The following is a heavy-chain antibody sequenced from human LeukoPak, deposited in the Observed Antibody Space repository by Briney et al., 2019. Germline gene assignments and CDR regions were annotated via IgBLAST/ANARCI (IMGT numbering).Heavy chain of an antibody. Sequence: PSETLSLTCTVSGGSISSGSYYWSWIRQPAGKGLEWIGRIYTSGSINYNPSLKSRVTISVDTSKNQFSLKLSSVTAADTAVYYCAREGRIAAAGYYYYYYMDVWGKGTTVTVSS. D-gene: IGHD6-13*01. CDR3: AREGRIAAAGYYYYYYMDV. V-gene: IGHV4-61*02. J-gene: IGHJ6*03. CDR1: GGSISSGSYY. CDR2: IYTSGSI.